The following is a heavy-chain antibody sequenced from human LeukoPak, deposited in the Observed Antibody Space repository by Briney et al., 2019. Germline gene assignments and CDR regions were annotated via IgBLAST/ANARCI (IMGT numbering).Heavy chain of an antibody. Sequence: PSETLSLTCTVSGGSISGYYWSWIRQPAGKGLEWIGHICTSGSANYNPSLKSRVTMSVDTSKNQFSLKLTSVTAADTAVYYCARVYSSSSPTDYWGQGTLVTVSS. D-gene: IGHD6-6*01. J-gene: IGHJ4*02. CDR2: ICTSGSA. CDR1: GGSISGYY. V-gene: IGHV4-4*07. CDR3: ARVYSSSSPTDY.